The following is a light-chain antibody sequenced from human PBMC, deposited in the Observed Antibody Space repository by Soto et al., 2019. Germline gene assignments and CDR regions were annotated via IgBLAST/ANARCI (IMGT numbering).Light chain of an antibody. CDR1: QSVSTY. V-gene: IGKV3-11*01. CDR2: DAS. J-gene: IGKJ4*01. Sequence: IVLTQSPATLSLSPGERATLSCRASQSVSTYVAWYQQKPGQAPRLLMYDASNRATGIPARFSGSGSGTDFTLTISSLEPEDFAVYYCQQRSDWPLTFGGGTKVEI. CDR3: QQRSDWPLT.